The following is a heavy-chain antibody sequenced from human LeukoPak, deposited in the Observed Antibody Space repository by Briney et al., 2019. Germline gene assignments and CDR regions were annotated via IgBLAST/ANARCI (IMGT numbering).Heavy chain of an antibody. Sequence: GGSLRLSCAASGFTFSTYSMNWVRQAPGKGLQWVSDISSSGTTIYYADSVKGRFTISRDNAKNSLYLQMNSLRAEDTAVYYCARKYCSTTSCLFDNWGQGTLVTVSS. V-gene: IGHV3-48*04. CDR1: GFTFSTYS. J-gene: IGHJ4*02. CDR2: ISSSGTTI. CDR3: ARKYCSTTSCLFDN. D-gene: IGHD2-2*01.